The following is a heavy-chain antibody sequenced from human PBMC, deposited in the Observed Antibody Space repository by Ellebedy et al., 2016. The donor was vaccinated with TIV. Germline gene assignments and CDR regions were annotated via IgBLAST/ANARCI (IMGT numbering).Heavy chain of an antibody. V-gene: IGHV4-4*08. J-gene: IGHJ6*02. CDR1: GGSMDTYF. CDR2: IYHSGST. CDR3: ARGPSSPFYGMDV. Sequence: MPSETLSLTCSISGGSMDTYFWSWIRQPPGKGLEWIGYIYHSGSTNYNPSLKSRITISLDMSKRQYSLRLTSVTAADTAVYFCARGPSSPFYGMDVWGQGTMVTVSS.